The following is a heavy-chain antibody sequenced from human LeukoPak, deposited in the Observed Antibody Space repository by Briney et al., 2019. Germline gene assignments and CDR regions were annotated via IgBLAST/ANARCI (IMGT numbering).Heavy chain of an antibody. V-gene: IGHV4-38-2*01. Sequence: SETLSLLCAVSGYSISSTHYWGSLRSPPGNGLEWIGSIYHSGSTYYNPPLKSRVTISVDTSKNQFSLKLSPVTAADTAVYYCARSGSYYYYMDGWGKGTTVTVSS. CDR2: IYHSGST. D-gene: IGHD1-26*01. CDR1: GYSISSTHY. CDR3: ARSGSYYYYMDG. J-gene: IGHJ6*03.